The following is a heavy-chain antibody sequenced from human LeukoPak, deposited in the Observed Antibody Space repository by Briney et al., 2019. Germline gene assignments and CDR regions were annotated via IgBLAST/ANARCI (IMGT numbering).Heavy chain of an antibody. CDR3: AAEGHDYSNYQTLYGMDV. Sequence: SVKVSCKASGFTFTSSAVQWVRQARGQRLEWIGWIVVGSGNTNYAQKFQERVTITRDMSTSTAYMELSSLRSEDTAVYYCAAEGHDYSNYQTLYGMDVWGQGTTVTVSS. J-gene: IGHJ6*02. D-gene: IGHD4-11*01. CDR2: IVVGSGNT. V-gene: IGHV1-58*01. CDR1: GFTFTSSA.